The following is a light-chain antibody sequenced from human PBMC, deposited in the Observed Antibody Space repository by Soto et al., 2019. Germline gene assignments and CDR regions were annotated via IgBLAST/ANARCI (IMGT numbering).Light chain of an antibody. Sequence: DFQLTQSPSTLSASVGDRVTITCRASQNIRSRLAWFQQKPGQAPKLLIYDASSLESGVPQRFSGSGSGTEFTLTIGTLQTDDFSTYYCQQYHSYWTFGQGTKVDIK. J-gene: IGKJ1*01. V-gene: IGKV1-5*01. CDR1: QNIRSR. CDR3: QQYHSYWT. CDR2: DAS.